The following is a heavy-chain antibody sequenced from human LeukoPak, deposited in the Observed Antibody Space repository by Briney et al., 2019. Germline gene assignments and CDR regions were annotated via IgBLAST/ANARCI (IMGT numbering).Heavy chain of an antibody. Sequence: GGSLRLSCAASGFTFSSYAMHWVRQAPGKGLEWVAVISYDGSNKYYADSVKGRFTISRDNAENTLYLQMNSLRAEDTAVYYCAGGGVPAAFDDWGQGILVTVPS. D-gene: IGHD2-2*01. CDR3: AGGGVPAAFDD. CDR1: GFTFSSYA. J-gene: IGHJ4*02. CDR2: ISYDGSNK. V-gene: IGHV3-30*04.